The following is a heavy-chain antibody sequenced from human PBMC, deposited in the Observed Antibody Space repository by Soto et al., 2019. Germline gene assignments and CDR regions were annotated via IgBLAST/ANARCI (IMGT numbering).Heavy chain of an antibody. J-gene: IGHJ5*02. V-gene: IGHV3-33*01. D-gene: IGHD3-10*01. Sequence: GGSLRLSCAASGFTFSSYGMHWVRQAPGKGLEWVAVIWYDGSNKYYADSVKGRFTISRDNSKNTLYLQMNSLRAEDTAVYYCARGHYGSGSYYNRVFRWFDPWGQGTLVTVSS. CDR2: IWYDGSNK. CDR1: GFTFSSYG. CDR3: ARGHYGSGSYYNRVFRWFDP.